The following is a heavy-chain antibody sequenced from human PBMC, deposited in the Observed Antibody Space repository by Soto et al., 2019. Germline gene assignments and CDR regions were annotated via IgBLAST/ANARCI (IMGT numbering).Heavy chain of an antibody. CDR2: ISYDGSNK. CDR3: ARDYIVLVPAAIGDGMDV. V-gene: IGHV3-30-3*01. J-gene: IGHJ6*02. Sequence: QVQLVESGGGVVQPGRSLRLSCAASGFTFSSYAMHWVRQAPGKGLEWVAVISYDGSNKYYADSVKGRFTISRDNSKNPLYVQTNSLRAEDTAVYYCARDYIVLVPAAIGDGMDVWGQGTTVTVSS. D-gene: IGHD2-2*02. CDR1: GFTFSSYA.